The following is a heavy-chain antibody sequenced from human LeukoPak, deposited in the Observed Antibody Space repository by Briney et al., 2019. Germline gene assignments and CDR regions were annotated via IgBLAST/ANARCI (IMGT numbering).Heavy chain of an antibody. Sequence: SETLSLTCSVSGGSISSYSWSWIRQPAGKGLDWIGRIFSSGNSKYNPSLKSRVIMSVDTSKNQFSLKLTSVTATDTAVYYCARDSMVRGTYYFDYWGQGTLVTVSS. D-gene: IGHD3-10*01. V-gene: IGHV4-4*07. CDR3: ARDSMVRGTYYFDY. CDR2: IFSSGNS. CDR1: GGSISSYS. J-gene: IGHJ4*02.